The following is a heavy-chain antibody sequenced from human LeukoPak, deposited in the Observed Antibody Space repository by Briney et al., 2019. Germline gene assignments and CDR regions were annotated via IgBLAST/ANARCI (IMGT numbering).Heavy chain of an antibody. V-gene: IGHV3-48*01. Sequence: GGSLGLSCEASGFSFSSYSMNWVRLAPGKGLEWVSYISDRTTMIYYADSVKGRFTISRDNAKNSLFLQMDSLRAEDTAVYYCARDSVPYAFDLWGQGTMVTVSS. CDR3: ARDSVPYAFDL. CDR2: ISDRTTMI. J-gene: IGHJ3*01. CDR1: GFSFSSYS. D-gene: IGHD5/OR15-5a*01.